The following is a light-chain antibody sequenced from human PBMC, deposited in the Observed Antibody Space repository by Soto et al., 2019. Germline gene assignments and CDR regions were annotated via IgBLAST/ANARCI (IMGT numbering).Light chain of an antibody. J-gene: IGLJ2*01. Sequence: QTVVTQEPSFSVSPGGTVTLTCGLTSGSVSTTYYPSWYQQTPGQAPRTLIYSTNIRSSGVPDRFSGSILGNKAALTITGAQADDESDDHCMLYMGGGLVVFGGVTKLTVL. CDR1: SGSVSTTYY. V-gene: IGLV8-61*01. CDR3: MLYMGGGLVV. CDR2: STN.